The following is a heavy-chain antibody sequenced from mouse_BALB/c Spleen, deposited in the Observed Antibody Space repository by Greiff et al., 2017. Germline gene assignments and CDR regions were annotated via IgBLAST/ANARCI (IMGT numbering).Heavy chain of an antibody. D-gene: IGHD4-1*02. V-gene: IGHV1S126*01. CDR1: GYTFTSYW. J-gene: IGHJ2*01. CDR3: TREVNWDAYFDY. CDR2: IYPSDSYT. Sequence: VKLVESGAELARPGASVKMSCEASGYTFTSYWINWVKQRPGQGLEWIGNIYPSDSYTNYNQKFKDKATLTVDKSSSTAYMQLSSPTSEDSAVYYCTREVNWDAYFDYWGQGTTLTVSS.